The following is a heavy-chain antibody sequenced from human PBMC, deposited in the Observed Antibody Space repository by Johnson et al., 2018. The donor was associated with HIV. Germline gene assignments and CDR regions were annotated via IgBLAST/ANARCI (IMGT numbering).Heavy chain of an antibody. CDR3: ARCILTGYYSHDAFDI. CDR2: IRYDGSNK. V-gene: IGHV3-30*02. J-gene: IGHJ3*02. CDR1: GFTFSSYG. Sequence: QVQLVESGGGVVQPGGSLRLSCAASGFTFSSYGMHWVRQAPGKGLEWVAFIRYDGSNKYNADSVKGRFTISRDNSKNTLYLQMNSLRAEYTAVYYCARCILTGYYSHDAFDIWGQGTMVTVSS. D-gene: IGHD3-9*01.